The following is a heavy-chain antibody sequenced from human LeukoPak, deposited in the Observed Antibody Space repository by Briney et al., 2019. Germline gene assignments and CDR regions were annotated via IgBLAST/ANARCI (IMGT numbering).Heavy chain of an antibody. V-gene: IGHV3-23*01. CDR2: ISGSGGST. CDR3: AKDTTMIVVAYFDY. J-gene: IGHJ4*02. D-gene: IGHD3-22*01. Sequence: PGGSLRLSCAASGFTFSSYAMRWVRQAPGKGLEWVSAISGSGGSTYYADSVKGRFTISRDNSKNTLYLQMNSLRAEDTAVYYCAKDTTMIVVAYFDYWGQGTLVTVSS. CDR1: GFTFSSYA.